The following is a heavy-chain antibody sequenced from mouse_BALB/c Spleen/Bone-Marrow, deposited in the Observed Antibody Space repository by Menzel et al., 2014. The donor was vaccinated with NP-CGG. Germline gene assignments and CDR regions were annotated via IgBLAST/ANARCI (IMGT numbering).Heavy chain of an antibody. J-gene: IGHJ1*01. CDR2: INYSGST. CDR3: ARSLYFDV. Sequence: VQLQQSGPGLVKPSQPLSLTCTVTGYSITSDYAWNWIRQFPGNKLEWMGYINYSGSTCYNPFLKSRISITRDTSKNQFFLQLNSVTTEDTATYYCARSLYFDVWGAGTTVTVSS. V-gene: IGHV3-2*02. CDR1: GYSITSDYA.